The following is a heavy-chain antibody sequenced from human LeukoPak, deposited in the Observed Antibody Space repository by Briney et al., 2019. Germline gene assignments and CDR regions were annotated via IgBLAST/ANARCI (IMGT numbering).Heavy chain of an antibody. D-gene: IGHD3-10*01. V-gene: IGHV4-34*01. Sequence: SETLSLTCAVYGGSFSGYYWSWIRQPPGKGLEWIGEINHSGSTNYNPSLKSRVTISVDTSKNQLSLKLSSVTAADTAVYYCARTLWFGELHYYYYMDVWGKGTTVTISS. CDR1: GGSFSGYY. CDR2: INHSGST. J-gene: IGHJ6*03. CDR3: ARTLWFGELHYYYYMDV.